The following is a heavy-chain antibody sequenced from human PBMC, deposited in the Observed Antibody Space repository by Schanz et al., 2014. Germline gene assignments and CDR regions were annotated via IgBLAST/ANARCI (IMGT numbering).Heavy chain of an antibody. D-gene: IGHD5-12*01. CDR1: GFTVNTNY. V-gene: IGHV3-53*01. CDR3: ARDGGRDGYNLAFDV. Sequence: EVQLVESGGGLIQPGGSLRLSCAVSGFTVNTNYMSWVRQAPGKGLEWISSMYINSGSTQYADSVKGRFIISTDSSKNNLFLQMNSLLADDTTVYFCARDGGRDGYNLAFDVWGQGTLVTVSS. CDR2: MYINSGST. J-gene: IGHJ3*01.